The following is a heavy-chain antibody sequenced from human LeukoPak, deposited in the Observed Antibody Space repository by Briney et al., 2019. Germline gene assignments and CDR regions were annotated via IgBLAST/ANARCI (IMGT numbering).Heavy chain of an antibody. J-gene: IGHJ4*02. CDR3: ARAPIVVVSTPSFDT. V-gene: IGHV4-39*07. CDR2: IYYSGST. CDR1: GGSISSSSYY. Sequence: SETLSLTCTVSGGSISSSSYYWGWLRQPPGKGLEWLATIYYSGSTIYTPSLKSRLAISRDTSSDQFSLRLTSVTAADTAVYYCARAPIVVVSTPSFDTWGQGTLVTVSS. D-gene: IGHD2/OR15-2a*01.